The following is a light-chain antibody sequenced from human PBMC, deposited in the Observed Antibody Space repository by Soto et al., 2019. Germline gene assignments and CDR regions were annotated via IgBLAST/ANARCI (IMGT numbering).Light chain of an antibody. CDR1: QSVSIY. CDR2: GAS. V-gene: IGKV3-15*01. J-gene: IGKJ4*02. Sequence: EIVMTQSPATLSVSPGERVTLSCRASQSVSIYLAWYQQRPGQAPRLLIYGASTMATGIPARFSASGSRTEFTLTINSLQSEDVAVYYCQQYNYWPLTGGGGTRVEI. CDR3: QQYNYWPLT.